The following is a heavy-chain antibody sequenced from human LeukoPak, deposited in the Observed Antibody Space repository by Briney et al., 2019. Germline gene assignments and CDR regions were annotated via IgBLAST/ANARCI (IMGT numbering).Heavy chain of an antibody. V-gene: IGHV3-30*02. CDR1: GFTFSSYG. D-gene: IGHD3-22*01. Sequence: EPGGSLRLSCAASGFTFSSYGMSWVRQAPGKGLEWVAFIRYDGSNKYYADSVKGRFTISRDNSKNTLYLQMNSLRAEDTAVYYCAKVNYYDSSGYSPHFDYWGQGTLVTVSS. CDR2: IRYDGSNK. CDR3: AKVNYYDSSGYSPHFDY. J-gene: IGHJ4*02.